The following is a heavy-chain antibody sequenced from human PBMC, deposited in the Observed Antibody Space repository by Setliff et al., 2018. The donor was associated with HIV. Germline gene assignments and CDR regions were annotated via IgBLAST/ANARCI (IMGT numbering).Heavy chain of an antibody. CDR2: IRSRNLSRTT. D-gene: IGHD1-7*01. CDR1: GFTFADFA. J-gene: IGHJ3*01. Sequence: PGGSLRLSCTTSGFTFADFAVTWVRQAPGKGLEWVSFIRSRNLSRTTEYAASVKGRFTISRDDSKNIAYLQMNSLKTEDTAVYYCTRRNSGDAFDFWGQGTMVTVSS. CDR3: TRRNSGDAFDF. V-gene: IGHV3-49*04.